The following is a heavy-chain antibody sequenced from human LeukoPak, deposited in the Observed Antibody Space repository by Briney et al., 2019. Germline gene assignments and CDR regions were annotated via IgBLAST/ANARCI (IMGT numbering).Heavy chain of an antibody. CDR3: ARHPIIAAAGWFDP. J-gene: IGHJ5*02. V-gene: IGHV4-39*01. CDR2: IYYSGST. Sequence: SETLSLTCTVSGGSISSSSYYWGWIRQPPGKGLERIGSIYYSGSTYYNPSLKSRVTISVDTSKNQFSLKLSSVTAADTAVYYCARHPIIAAAGWFDPWGQGTLVTVSS. D-gene: IGHD6-13*01. CDR1: GGSISSSSYY.